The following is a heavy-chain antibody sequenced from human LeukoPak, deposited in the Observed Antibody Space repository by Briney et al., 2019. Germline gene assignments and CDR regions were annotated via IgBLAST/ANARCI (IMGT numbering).Heavy chain of an antibody. D-gene: IGHD7-27*01. CDR3: ARHEGWGSTPFDF. CDR1: GGSISSHY. J-gene: IGHJ4*02. Sequence: SETLSLTCTVSGGSISSHYWTWIRQPPGKGLEWIGYIYTSENTNYSPSLKSRVSISLDRSKNQFSLKLSSVTAADTAVYYCARHEGWGSTPFDFWGQGTLVTVSS. CDR2: IYTSENT. V-gene: IGHV4-4*09.